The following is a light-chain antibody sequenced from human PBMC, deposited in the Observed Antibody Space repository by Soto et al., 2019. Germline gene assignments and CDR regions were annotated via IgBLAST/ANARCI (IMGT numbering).Light chain of an antibody. CDR3: QQYHSYPYT. V-gene: IGKV1-5*03. Sequence: DIQMTQSPSTLSASVGDRVTITCRASQSISSWLAWYQQKPGKAPKLLIYKVSNLESGVPSRFSGSGSGTEFHLTISSLQPDDFANYHCQQYHSYPYTFGQGTKLEIK. CDR1: QSISSW. J-gene: IGKJ2*01. CDR2: KVS.